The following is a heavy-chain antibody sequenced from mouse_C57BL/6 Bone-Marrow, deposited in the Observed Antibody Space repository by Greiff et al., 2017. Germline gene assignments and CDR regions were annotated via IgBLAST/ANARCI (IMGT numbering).Heavy chain of an antibody. CDR1: GFNIKDDY. D-gene: IGHD1-1*01. V-gene: IGHV14-4*01. CDR3: TPYYYGSSFHVDY. Sequence: VQLKESGAELVRPGASVKLSCTASGFNIKDDYMHWVKQRPEQGLEWIGWIDPENGDTEYASKFQGKATITADTSSNTAYLQLSSLTSEDTAVYYCTPYYYGSSFHVDYWGQGTTLTVSS. J-gene: IGHJ2*01. CDR2: IDPENGDT.